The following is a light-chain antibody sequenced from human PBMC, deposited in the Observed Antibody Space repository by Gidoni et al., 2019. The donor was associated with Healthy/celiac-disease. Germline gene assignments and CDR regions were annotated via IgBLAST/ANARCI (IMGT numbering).Light chain of an antibody. CDR1: QDISNY. CDR2: DAS. J-gene: IGKJ4*01. V-gene: IGKV1-33*01. CDR3: QQYDNRPPLT. Sequence: DIQMTQSPSSLSAAVGDRVTITSQASQDISNYLNWYHQKPGKAPKLLIYDASNWETGVPSRFSGSGSGTDFTFTISSMQPEDIATYYCQQYDNRPPLTFGGGTKVEIK.